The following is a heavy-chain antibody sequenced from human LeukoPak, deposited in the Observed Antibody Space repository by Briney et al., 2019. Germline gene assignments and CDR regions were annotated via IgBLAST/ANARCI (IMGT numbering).Heavy chain of an antibody. V-gene: IGHV4-59*01. J-gene: IGHJ3*02. D-gene: IGHD3-10*01. CDR3: AREGSGGAFDI. CDR1: GAPFSSYY. CDR2: IYYSGTT. Sequence: SETLSLTCTVSGAPFSSYYWNLIRQPPGKGLEWIGYIYYSGTTNYNPSLKSRVTISVDTSKNQFSLKLSSVTAADTAVYYCAREGSGGAFDIWGQGTMVTVSS.